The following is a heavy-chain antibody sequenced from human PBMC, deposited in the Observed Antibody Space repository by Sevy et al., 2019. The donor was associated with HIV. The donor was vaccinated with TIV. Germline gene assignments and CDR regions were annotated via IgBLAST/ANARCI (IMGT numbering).Heavy chain of an antibody. CDR3: ARAWVVPEYCFDY. J-gene: IGHJ4*02. D-gene: IGHD2-2*01. CDR1: GGSISSYY. V-gene: IGHV4-59*01. CDR2: IYYSGST. Sequence: SETLSLTCTVSGGSISSYYWSWIRQPPGKGLEWIGYIYYSGSTNYNPSLKSRVTISVDTSKNQFSLKLSSVTAADTAVYYCARAWVVPEYCFDYWGQGTLVTVSS.